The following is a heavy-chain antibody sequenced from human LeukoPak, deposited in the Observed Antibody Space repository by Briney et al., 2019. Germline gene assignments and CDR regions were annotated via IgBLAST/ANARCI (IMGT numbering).Heavy chain of an antibody. CDR3: ARSYDWAFAI. CDR2: ISSTSGYI. Sequence: GGSLRLSCAASGFTFSSYSMKWVRQAPGKGLEWVSSISSTSGYIYYADSVEGRFTISRDNAKNSLYLQMSSLRAEDTAVYYCARSYDWAFAIWGQGTMVTVSS. V-gene: IGHV3-21*01. D-gene: IGHD5-12*01. J-gene: IGHJ3*02. CDR1: GFTFSSYS.